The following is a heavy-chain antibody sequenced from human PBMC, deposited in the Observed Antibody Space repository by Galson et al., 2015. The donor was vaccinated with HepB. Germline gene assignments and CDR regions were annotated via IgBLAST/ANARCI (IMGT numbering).Heavy chain of an antibody. Sequence: SLRLSCAASGFTFSSYGMHWVRQAPGKGLEWVAVISYDGSNKYYADSVKGRFTISRDNSKNTLYLQMNSLRAEDTAVYYCAKNYYDSSGYVQHWGQGTLVTVSS. CDR3: AKNYYDSSGYVQH. D-gene: IGHD3-22*01. V-gene: IGHV3-30*18. CDR2: ISYDGSNK. J-gene: IGHJ1*01. CDR1: GFTFSSYG.